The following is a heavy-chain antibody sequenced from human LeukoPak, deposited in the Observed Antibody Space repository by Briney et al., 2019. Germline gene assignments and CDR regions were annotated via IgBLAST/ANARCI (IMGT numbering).Heavy chain of an antibody. Sequence: PGGSLRLSCAASGFTFDDYAMHWVRQAPGKGLEWVSLISWDGGSTYYADSVKGRFTISRDNSKNSLYLQTNSLRAEDTALYYCAIIAVTGTNVGFDYWGQGTLVTVSS. V-gene: IGHV3-43D*03. D-gene: IGHD6-19*01. CDR3: AIIAVTGTNVGFDY. CDR1: GFTFDDYA. CDR2: ISWDGGST. J-gene: IGHJ4*02.